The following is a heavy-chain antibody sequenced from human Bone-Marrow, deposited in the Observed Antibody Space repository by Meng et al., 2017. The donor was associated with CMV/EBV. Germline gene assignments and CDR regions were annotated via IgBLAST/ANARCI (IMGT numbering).Heavy chain of an antibody. V-gene: IGHV4-4*02. CDR1: GGSISRSSW. CDR2: IYHGGST. Sequence: AVSGGSISRSSWWSWVRQPPGKGLGWIGEIYHGGSTNYNPSLKSRVTISVAKSKNQFSLKLSSVTAADTAVYYCARESMVPAYYFDYWGQGTLVTVSS. CDR3: ARESMVPAYYFDY. J-gene: IGHJ4*02. D-gene: IGHD3-10*01.